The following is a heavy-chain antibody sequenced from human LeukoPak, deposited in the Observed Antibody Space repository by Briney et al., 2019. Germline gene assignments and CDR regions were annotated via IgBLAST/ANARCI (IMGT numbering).Heavy chain of an antibody. D-gene: IGHD2-8*02. V-gene: IGHV3-7*04. Sequence: GGSLRLSCAASGFTFGSYWMTWVRQAPGKGLEWVANIKTDGSETYYVDSVKGRFTISRDNAKNSLYLHINSLRVEDTGVYYCARALPDTGYWGQGTLVTVSS. J-gene: IGHJ4*02. CDR2: IKTDGSET. CDR1: GFTFGSYW. CDR3: ARALPDTGY.